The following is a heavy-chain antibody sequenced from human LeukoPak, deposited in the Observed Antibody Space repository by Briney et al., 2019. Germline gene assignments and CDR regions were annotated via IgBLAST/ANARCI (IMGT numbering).Heavy chain of an antibody. CDR3: AGEVVRDVSGVDYTWLDP. D-gene: IGHD2-8*01. CDR2: IWHDGSDE. J-gene: IGHJ5*02. CDR1: GFNFNTYG. Sequence: GRSLRLSCAAFGFNFNTYGMHWVRQTPGKGLEWVAVIWHDGSDEYYADSVKGRFTISRDNSKSLVYLQMDSLRDEDTAVYYCAGEVVRDVSGVDYTWLDPWGQGTLVFVSA. V-gene: IGHV3-33*01.